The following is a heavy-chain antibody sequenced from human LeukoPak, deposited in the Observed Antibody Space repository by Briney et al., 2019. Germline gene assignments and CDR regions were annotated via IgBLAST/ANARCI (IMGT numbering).Heavy chain of an antibody. CDR2: IKQDGSES. CDR3: ARGWLVPDF. V-gene: IGHV3-7*01. Sequence: GGSLRLSCAASGFTFGSYWMSWVRQAPGKGLEWVANIKQDGSESYYVDSVKGRFTISRDNAKNSLYLQMNSLSAEDTAVYYCARGWLVPDFWGQGTLVTVSS. CDR1: GFTFGSYW. D-gene: IGHD6-19*01. J-gene: IGHJ4*02.